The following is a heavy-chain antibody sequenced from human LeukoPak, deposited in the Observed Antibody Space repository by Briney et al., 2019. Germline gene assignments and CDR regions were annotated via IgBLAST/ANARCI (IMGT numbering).Heavy chain of an antibody. CDR2: IYSGGST. CDR1: GFTVSSNY. Sequence: GGSLRLSCAASGFTVSSNYMSWVRQAPGKGLEWVSVIYSGGSTYYADSVKGRFTISRDNAKNSLYLQMNSLRAEDTAVYYCARYSSSWAYYFDYWGQGTLVTVSS. J-gene: IGHJ4*02. D-gene: IGHD6-13*01. V-gene: IGHV3-53*01. CDR3: ARYSSSWAYYFDY.